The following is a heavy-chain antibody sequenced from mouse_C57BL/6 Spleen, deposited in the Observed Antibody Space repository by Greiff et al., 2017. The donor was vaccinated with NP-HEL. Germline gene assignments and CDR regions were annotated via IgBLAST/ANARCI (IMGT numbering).Heavy chain of an antibody. J-gene: IGHJ1*03. Sequence: VQLKQSGPELVKPGASVKISCKASGYSFTGYYMNWVKQSPEKSLEWIGEINPSTGGTTYNQKFKAKATLTVDKSSSTAYMQLKSLTSEDSAVYYCARTDYGSSSYWYFDVWGTGTTVTVSS. D-gene: IGHD1-1*01. V-gene: IGHV1-42*01. CDR3: ARTDYGSSSYWYFDV. CDR1: GYSFTGYY. CDR2: INPSTGGT.